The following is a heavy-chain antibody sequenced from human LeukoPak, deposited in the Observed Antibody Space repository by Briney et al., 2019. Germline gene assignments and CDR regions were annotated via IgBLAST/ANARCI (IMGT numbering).Heavy chain of an antibody. CDR2: IHFGGNT. V-gene: IGHV4-39*01. Sequence: PSETLSLTCTVSGGSISTSSYYWGWIRQPPEKGLEWIGSIHFGGNTYYSPSLKSRVTISIDTSKKQFSLKLSSVTAADTAVYYCATFYYDTRSFDMWGQGTIVTVSS. D-gene: IGHD3-22*01. CDR1: GGSISTSSYY. CDR3: ATFYYDTRSFDM. J-gene: IGHJ3*02.